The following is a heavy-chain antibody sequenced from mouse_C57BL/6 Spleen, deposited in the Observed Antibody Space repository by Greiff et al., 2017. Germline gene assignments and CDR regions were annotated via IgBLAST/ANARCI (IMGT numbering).Heavy chain of an antibody. Sequence: QVQLQQSGPELVKPGASVKISCKASGYAFSSSWMNWVKQRPGKGLEWIGRIYPGDGDTNYNGKFKGKATLTADKSSSTAYMQLSSLTSEDSAVYFCASEDSSGYWFAYWGQGTLVTVSA. V-gene: IGHV1-82*01. D-gene: IGHD3-2*02. CDR3: ASEDSSGYWFAY. CDR1: GYAFSSSW. J-gene: IGHJ3*01. CDR2: IYPGDGDT.